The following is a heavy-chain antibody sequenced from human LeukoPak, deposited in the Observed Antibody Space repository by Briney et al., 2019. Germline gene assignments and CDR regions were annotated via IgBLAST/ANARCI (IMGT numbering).Heavy chain of an antibody. D-gene: IGHD3-3*01. CDR1: GSTFGDYA. Sequence: GGSLRLSCTASGSTFGDYAMGWFRQAPGKGLEWVGFIRSKAYGGTTEYAASVKGRFTISRDDSKSIAYLQMNWLKTEDTAVYYCTRDKDYDFWSGYYTYYYYYMDVWGKGTTVTVSS. V-gene: IGHV3-49*03. J-gene: IGHJ6*03. CDR3: TRDKDYDFWSGYYTYYYYYMDV. CDR2: IRSKAYGGTT.